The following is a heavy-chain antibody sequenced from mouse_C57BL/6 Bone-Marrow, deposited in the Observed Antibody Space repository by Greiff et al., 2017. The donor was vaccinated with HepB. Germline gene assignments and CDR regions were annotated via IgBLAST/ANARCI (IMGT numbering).Heavy chain of an antibody. CDR2: INPNNGGT. D-gene: IGHD1-1*01. CDR3: AREWRYGGNYFDY. V-gene: IGHV1-18*01. CDR1: GYTFTDYN. Sequence: VKPGASVKIPCKASGYTFTDYNMDWVKQSHGKSLEWIGDINPNNGGTIYNQKFKGKATLTVDKSSSTAYMELRSLTSEDTAVYYCAREWRYGGNYFDYWGQGTTLTVSS. J-gene: IGHJ2*01.